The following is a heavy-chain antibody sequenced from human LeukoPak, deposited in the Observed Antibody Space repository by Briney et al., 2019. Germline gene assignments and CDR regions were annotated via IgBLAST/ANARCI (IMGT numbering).Heavy chain of an antibody. Sequence: PGGSLRLSCAASGFTFDDYAMPWVRHAPGKGLEWVSGISWNSGSIGYADSVKGRFTISKDNAKNSLYLQMNSLRAEDTALYYCAKDLAGDSGSDYWGQGTLVTVSS. CDR3: AKDLAGDSGSDY. J-gene: IGHJ4*02. V-gene: IGHV3-9*01. CDR1: GFTFDDYA. D-gene: IGHD4-17*01. CDR2: ISWNSGSI.